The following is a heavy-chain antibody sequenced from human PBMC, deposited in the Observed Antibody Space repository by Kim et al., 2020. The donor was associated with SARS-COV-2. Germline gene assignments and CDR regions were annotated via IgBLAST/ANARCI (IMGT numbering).Heavy chain of an antibody. CDR3: ANEGWGAAAGIDY. V-gene: IGHV3-53*04. Sequence: WGSLRLSCAASGFTVSSNYMSWVRQAPGKGLEWVSVIYTDGSTNYADSVKGRFTISRHTSKNTLYLQMNSLRAEDTAVYYCANEGWGAAAGIDYWGQGTLVTVSS. J-gene: IGHJ4*02. CDR1: GFTVSSNY. D-gene: IGHD6-13*01. CDR2: IYTDGST.